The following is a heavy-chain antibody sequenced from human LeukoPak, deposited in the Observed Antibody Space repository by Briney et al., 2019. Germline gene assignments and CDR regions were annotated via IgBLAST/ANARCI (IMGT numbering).Heavy chain of an antibody. CDR3: ARDRGLDIVVVPAATPEDY. CDR1: GYTFTSYY. CDR2: INPSGGST. V-gene: IGHV1-46*01. D-gene: IGHD2-2*03. Sequence: ASVKVSCKASGYTFTSYYMHWVRQDPGQGLEWMGIINPSGGSTSYAQKFQGRVTMTRDTSTSTVYMELSSLRSEDTAVYYCARDRGLDIVVVPAATPEDYWGQGTLVTVSS. J-gene: IGHJ4*02.